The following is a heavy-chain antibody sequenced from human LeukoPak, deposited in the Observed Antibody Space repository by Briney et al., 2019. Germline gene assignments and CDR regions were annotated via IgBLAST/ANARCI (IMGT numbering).Heavy chain of an antibody. CDR1: GFTFSSYS. Sequence: GGSLRLSCAASGFTFSSYSMNWVRQAPGKGLEWVSSISSSSSYIYYADSVKGRFTISRDNAKNSLYLQMNSLRAEDTAVYYCARLPMVRGVIPGVHLYYYYMDVWGKGTTVTVSS. J-gene: IGHJ6*03. V-gene: IGHV3-21*01. D-gene: IGHD3-10*01. CDR3: ARLPMVRGVIPGVHLYYYYMDV. CDR2: ISSSSSYI.